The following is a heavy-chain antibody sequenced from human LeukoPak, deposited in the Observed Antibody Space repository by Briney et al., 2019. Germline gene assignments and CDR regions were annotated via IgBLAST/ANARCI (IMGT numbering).Heavy chain of an antibody. CDR3: AKRQLVRTLCYYYYYMDV. J-gene: IGHJ6*03. D-gene: IGHD6-13*01. CDR2: ISGSGGST. Sequence: GGSLRLSCAASGFTFSSYAMSWVRQAPGKGLEWVSAISGSGGSTYYADSVKGRFTISRDNSKNTLYLQMNSLRAEDTAVYYCAKRQLVRTLCYYYYYMDVWGKGTTVTVSS. CDR1: GFTFSSYA. V-gene: IGHV3-23*01.